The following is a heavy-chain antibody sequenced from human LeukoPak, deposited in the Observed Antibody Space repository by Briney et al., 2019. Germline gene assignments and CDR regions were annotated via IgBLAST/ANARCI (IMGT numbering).Heavy chain of an antibody. CDR3: AKSDGEDYYDSSGFLYYFDY. D-gene: IGHD3-22*01. V-gene: IGHV3-11*01. CDR2: ISSSGSTI. J-gene: IGHJ4*02. CDR1: GFTFSDYY. Sequence: GGSLRLSCAASGFTFSDYYMSWIRQAPGEGLEWVSYISSSGSTIYYADSVKGRFTISRDNSKNTLYLQMNSLRAEDTAIYYCAKSDGEDYYDSSGFLYYFDYWGQGTLVTVSS.